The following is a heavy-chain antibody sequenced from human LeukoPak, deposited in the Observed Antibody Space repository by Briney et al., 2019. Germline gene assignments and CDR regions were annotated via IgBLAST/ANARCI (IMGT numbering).Heavy chain of an antibody. CDR3: AREGVLFGSYYEDY. D-gene: IGHD1-26*01. J-gene: IGHJ4*02. CDR2: ITGSGGNT. Sequence: QPGGTLRLSCAASGFTFSNYGMNWVRQAPGKGLEWVSGITGSGGNTYYADSVKGRFTISRDNSKNTMYLQMNSLRAEDTAVYYCAREGVLFGSYYEDYWGQGTLVTVSS. V-gene: IGHV3-23*01. CDR1: GFTFSNYG.